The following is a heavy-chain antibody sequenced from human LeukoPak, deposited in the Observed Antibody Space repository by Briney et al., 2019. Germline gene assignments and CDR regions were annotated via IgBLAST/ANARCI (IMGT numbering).Heavy chain of an antibody. Sequence: RGESLKISCKGSGYSFTSYWIGWVRQMPGKGLEWMGIIYPGDSDTRYSPSFQGQVTISADKSTSTAYLQWSSLKASDTAMYYCARQGMNARGAFDIWGQGTMVTVSS. J-gene: IGHJ3*02. CDR3: ARQGMNARGAFDI. V-gene: IGHV5-51*01. CDR2: IYPGDSDT. CDR1: GYSFTSYW. D-gene: IGHD1-1*01.